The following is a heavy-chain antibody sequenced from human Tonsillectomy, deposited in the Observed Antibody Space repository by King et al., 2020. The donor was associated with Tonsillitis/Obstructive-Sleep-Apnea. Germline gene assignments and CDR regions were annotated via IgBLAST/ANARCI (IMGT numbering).Heavy chain of an antibody. J-gene: IGHJ5*02. CDR2: IYYSGST. CDR3: ARELPYCTNGVCSGHNWLDP. D-gene: IGHD2-8*01. V-gene: IGHV4-31*03. CDR1: GGSISSGGYY. Sequence: VQLQESGPGLVKPSQTLSLTCTVSGGSISSGGYYWSWIRRHPGKGLEWIGYIYYSGSTYYNPSLESRLTISLDTSKNQFSLKLSSVTAADTAVYYCARELPYCTNGVCSGHNWLDPWGQGTLVTVSS.